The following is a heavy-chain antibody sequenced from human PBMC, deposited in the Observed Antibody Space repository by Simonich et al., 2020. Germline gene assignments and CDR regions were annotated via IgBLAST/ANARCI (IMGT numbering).Heavy chain of an antibody. CDR2: ISYDGSNK. Sequence: GGGVVQPGKSMRLSCAAPGFTFSSYAMHWVRQAPGKGLKWVAVISYDGSNKYYEDSVKGRFTISRDNSKNTLYMQMNSLRAEDTAVYYCARDLGSSYYFDYGGQGTLVTVSS. J-gene: IGHJ4*02. CDR3: ARDLGSSYYFDY. D-gene: IGHD6-6*01. CDR1: GFTFSSYA. V-gene: IGHV3-30*07.